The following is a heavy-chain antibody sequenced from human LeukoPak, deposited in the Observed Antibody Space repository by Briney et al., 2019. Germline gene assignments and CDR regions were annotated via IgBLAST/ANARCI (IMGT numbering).Heavy chain of an antibody. CDR2: ISYDGSNK. J-gene: IGHJ4*02. V-gene: IGHV3-30*04. CDR1: GFTFSSYA. CDR3: ARDWYNWNYWYY. D-gene: IGHD1-7*01. Sequence: AGGSLRLSCAASGFTFSSYAMHWVRQAPGKGLEWVAVISYDGSNKYYADSVKGRLTISRDNSKNTLYLQMNSLRAEDTAVYYCARDWYNWNYWYYWGQGTLVTVSS.